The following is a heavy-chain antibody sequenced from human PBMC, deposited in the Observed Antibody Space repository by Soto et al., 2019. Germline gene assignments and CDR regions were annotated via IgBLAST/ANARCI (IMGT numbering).Heavy chain of an antibody. CDR1: GYTFTSYG. Sequence: ASVKVSCKASGYTFTSYGISWVRQAPGQGLEWMGWISAYNGNTNYAQKPQGRVTMTTDTSTSTAYMELRSLRSDDTAVYYCAREGWKAYCGGDCYYYYGMDVWGQGTTVTVSS. D-gene: IGHD2-21*02. J-gene: IGHJ6*02. CDR3: AREGWKAYCGGDCYYYYGMDV. V-gene: IGHV1-18*01. CDR2: ISAYNGNT.